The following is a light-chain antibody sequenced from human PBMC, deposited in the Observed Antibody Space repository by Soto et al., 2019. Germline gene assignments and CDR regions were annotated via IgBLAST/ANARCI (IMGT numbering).Light chain of an antibody. Sequence: SALTKPASVSGSPGQSITISCTGTSSDVGSYNLVSWYQQHPGKAPKLMIYEGSKRPSGVSNRFSGSKSGNTASLTISGLQAEDEADYYCCSYAGSSTPHVVFGGGTQLTVL. V-gene: IGLV2-23*01. J-gene: IGLJ2*01. CDR3: CSYAGSSTPHVV. CDR2: EGS. CDR1: SSDVGSYNL.